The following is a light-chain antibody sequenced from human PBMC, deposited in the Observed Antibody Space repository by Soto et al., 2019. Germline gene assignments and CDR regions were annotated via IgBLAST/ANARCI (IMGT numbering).Light chain of an antibody. Sequence: QSALTQPASVSGSPGQSITLSCAGASSDVGSYNLVSWYQQHPGKAPKLMIYEVSKRPSGVSHRFSGSKSGNTAYLTISGLQAEEEADYYCCSYAGSSTLVFGGGTKLTVL. CDR2: EVS. CDR3: CSYAGSSTLV. V-gene: IGLV2-23*02. CDR1: SSDVGSYNL. J-gene: IGLJ2*01.